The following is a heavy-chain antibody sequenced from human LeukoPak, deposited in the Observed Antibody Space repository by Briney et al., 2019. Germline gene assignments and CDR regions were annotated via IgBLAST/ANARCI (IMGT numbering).Heavy chain of an antibody. Sequence: SETLSLTCTVSGGSISSYYGSWIRQPPGKGLEWIGYIYYSGSTNYNPSLKSRVTMSLDTSKNQLSLKLRSVDAADTAVYYCTTLRGSSGWYDYWGQGTLVTVSS. CDR3: TTLRGSSGWYDY. V-gene: IGHV4-59*08. D-gene: IGHD6-19*01. CDR2: IYYSGST. J-gene: IGHJ4*02. CDR1: GGSISSYY.